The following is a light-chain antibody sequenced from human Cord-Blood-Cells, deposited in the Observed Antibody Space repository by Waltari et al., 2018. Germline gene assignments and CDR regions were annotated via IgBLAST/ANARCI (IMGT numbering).Light chain of an antibody. CDR3: QQSYSTPYT. CDR2: AAS. CDR1: QSISSY. J-gene: IGKJ2*01. Sequence: DIQMTQSPSSLSASVGDRVTITCRASQSISSYLNWYQQKPGKAPKLLSYAASSLQSGVPSRFSGSGSGTDFTLTISSPQPEDFATYYCQQSYSTPYTFGQGTKLEIK. V-gene: IGKV1-39*01.